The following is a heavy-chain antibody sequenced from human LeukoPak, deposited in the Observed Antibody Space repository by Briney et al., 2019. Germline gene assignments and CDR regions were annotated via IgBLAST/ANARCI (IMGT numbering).Heavy chain of an antibody. J-gene: IGHJ4*02. CDR1: GFTFSSYG. V-gene: IGHV3-33*06. Sequence: GGSLRLSCAASGFTFSSYGMHWVRQAPGMGLEWVAVIWYDGSNKYYADSVKGRFTISRDNSKNTLYLQMNSLRAEYTAVYYCAKDGLSEQWLQSYFDYWGQGTLVTVSS. CDR3: AKDGLSEQWLQSYFDY. D-gene: IGHD5-24*01. CDR2: IWYDGSNK.